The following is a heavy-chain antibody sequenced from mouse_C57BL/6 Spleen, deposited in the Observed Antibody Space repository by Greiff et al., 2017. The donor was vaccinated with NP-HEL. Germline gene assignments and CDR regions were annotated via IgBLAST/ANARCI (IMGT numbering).Heavy chain of an antibody. Sequence: EVKLVESGGGLVKPGGSLKLSCAASGFTFSSYAMSWVRQTPEKRLAWVATISDGGSYTYYPDNVKGRFTISRDNAKNNLYLQMSYLKSEDTTMYYCARDAGDYYAMDYWGQGASVTVAS. CDR2: ISDGGSYT. CDR1: GFTFSSYA. J-gene: IGHJ4*01. V-gene: IGHV5-4*01. CDR3: ARDAGDYYAMDY.